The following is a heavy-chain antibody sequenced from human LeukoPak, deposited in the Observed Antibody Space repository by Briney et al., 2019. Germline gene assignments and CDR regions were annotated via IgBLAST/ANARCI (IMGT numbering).Heavy chain of an antibody. CDR2: IYYSRST. CDR1: GGSISSYY. Sequence: YPSETLSLTCTVSGGSISSYYWSWIRQPPGKGLEWIGYIYYSRSTNYNPSLKSRVTISVDTSKNQFSLKLSSVTAADTAVYYCAREGCSSTSCYRGATGFDYWGQGTLVTVSS. D-gene: IGHD2-2*02. V-gene: IGHV4-59*01. J-gene: IGHJ4*02. CDR3: AREGCSSTSCYRGATGFDY.